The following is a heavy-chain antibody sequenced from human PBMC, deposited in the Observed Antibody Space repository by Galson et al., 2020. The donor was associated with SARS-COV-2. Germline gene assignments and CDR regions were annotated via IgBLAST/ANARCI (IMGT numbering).Heavy chain of an antibody. CDR2: IYNSGTT. V-gene: IGHV4-38-2*02. CDR1: GYSISSGYY. J-gene: IGHJ4*02. Sequence: SETLSLTCTVSGYSISSGYYWGWIRQPPGKGLEFIGSIYNSGTTYYNPSLRSRVTIPVDTSQNQFSLKLSSVTAADTAVYYCARILDYWGQGTLVTVSS. CDR3: ARILDY.